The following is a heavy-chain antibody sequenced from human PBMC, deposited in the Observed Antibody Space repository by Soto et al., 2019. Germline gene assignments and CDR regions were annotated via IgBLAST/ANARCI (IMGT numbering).Heavy chain of an antibody. CDR1: GFTFTTYA. CDR3: AKDLGTFPPGYNSN. CDR2: VSGSGGGT. D-gene: IGHD1-1*01. V-gene: IGHV3-23*01. Sequence: GGSLRLSCAASGFTFTTYAVSWVRQAPGKGLEWVSAVSGSGGGTYYADSVKGRFTISRDNSKNTLYLQMNSLRAEDTAVYYCAKDLGTFPPGYNSNWGQGTLVTVSS. J-gene: IGHJ4*02.